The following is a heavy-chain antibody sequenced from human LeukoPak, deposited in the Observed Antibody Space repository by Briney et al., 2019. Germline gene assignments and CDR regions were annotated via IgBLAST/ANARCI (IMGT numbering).Heavy chain of an antibody. CDR1: GFPFSSYA. J-gene: IGHJ4*02. Sequence: GRSLRLSCAASGFPFSSYAMNWVRQAPGKGLEWVSSISPGSTYTYYADSVKGRFTISRDNARNSLFLQMNSLRAEDTATYYCARAYDITSSFDYWGQGTLVTVSS. D-gene: IGHD3-22*01. CDR3: ARAYDITSSFDY. V-gene: IGHV3-21*01. CDR2: ISPGSTYT.